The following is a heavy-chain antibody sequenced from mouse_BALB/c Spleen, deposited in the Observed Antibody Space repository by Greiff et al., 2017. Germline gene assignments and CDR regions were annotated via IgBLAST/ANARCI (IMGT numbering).Heavy chain of an antibody. Sequence: QVQLQQSGPELVKPGASVRISCKASGYTFTSYYIHWVKQRPGQGLEWIGWIYPGNVNTKYNEKFKGKATLTADKSSSTAYMQLSSLTSEDSAVYFCARSQRGLLWFAYWGQGTLVTVSA. CDR3: ARSQRGLLWFAY. CDR1: GYTFTSYY. J-gene: IGHJ3*01. V-gene: IGHV1S56*01. CDR2: IYPGNVNT. D-gene: IGHD3-1*01.